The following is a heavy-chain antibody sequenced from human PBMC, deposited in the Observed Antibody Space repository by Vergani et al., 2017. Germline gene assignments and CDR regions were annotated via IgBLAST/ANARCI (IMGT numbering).Heavy chain of an antibody. CDR1: GFTVSSNY. Sequence: EVQLVESGGGLIQPGGSLRLSCAASGFTVSSNYMSWVRQAPGKGLEWVSVIYSGGSTYYADSGKGRFTISRDNSKNTLYRQMNSLRAEETAVYYWATGEQWENDYWGQGTLVTVSS. J-gene: IGHJ4*02. D-gene: IGHD1-26*01. CDR3: ATGEQWENDY. V-gene: IGHV3-53*01. CDR2: IYSGGST.